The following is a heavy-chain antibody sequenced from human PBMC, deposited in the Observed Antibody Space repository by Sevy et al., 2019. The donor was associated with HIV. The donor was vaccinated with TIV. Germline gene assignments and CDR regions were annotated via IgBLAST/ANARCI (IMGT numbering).Heavy chain of an antibody. V-gene: IGHV3-23*01. J-gene: IGHJ5*02. CDR1: GFTFSSYA. CDR2: ISGSGGST. Sequence: GGSLRLSCAASGFTFSSYAMSWVRQAPGKGLEWVSAISGSGGSTYYADSVKGRFTISRDNSKNTLYVQMNSLRGEDTAIYYCAKGWIQLWLEGYNWFDPWGQGTLVTVSS. CDR3: AKGWIQLWLEGYNWFDP. D-gene: IGHD5-18*01.